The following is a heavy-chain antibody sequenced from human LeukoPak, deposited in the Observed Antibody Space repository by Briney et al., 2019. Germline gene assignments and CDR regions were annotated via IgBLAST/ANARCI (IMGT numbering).Heavy chain of an antibody. CDR2: ISGSGGST. V-gene: IGHV3-23*01. CDR1: GFIFSSYA. CDR3: AKGDCSSTSCSTYLDY. D-gene: IGHD2-2*02. J-gene: IGHJ4*02. Sequence: PGGSLRLSCAASGFIFSSYAMSWVRQAPGKGLEWVSGISGSGGSTYYADSVKGRFTISRDSSKNTLFLQMNRPRAEDMAVYYCAKGDCSSTSCSTYLDYWGQGTLVTVSS.